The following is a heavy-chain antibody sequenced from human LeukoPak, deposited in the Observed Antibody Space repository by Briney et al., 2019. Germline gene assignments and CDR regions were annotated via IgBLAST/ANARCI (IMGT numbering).Heavy chain of an antibody. CDR1: GGSISSGGYS. Sequence: SETLSLTCAVSGGSISSGGYSWSWIRQPPGKGLEWIGYIYHSGSTYYNPSLKSRVTISVDRSKNQFSLKLSSVTAADTAVYYCASAVSSGWSDYWGQGTLVTVSS. D-gene: IGHD6-19*01. CDR2: IYHSGST. V-gene: IGHV4-30-2*02. J-gene: IGHJ4*02. CDR3: ASAVSSGWSDY.